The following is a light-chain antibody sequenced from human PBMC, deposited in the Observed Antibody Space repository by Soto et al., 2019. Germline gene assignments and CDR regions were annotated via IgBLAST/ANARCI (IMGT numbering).Light chain of an antibody. CDR2: GAS. J-gene: IGKJ1*01. CDR3: QQYGSSGT. V-gene: IGKV3-20*01. CDR1: QSIRSN. Sequence: EIVMTQSPDTLSLSPGEGATLSCRVSQSIRSNLAWYQQRPGQAPRLLMYGASTRATGIPDRFSGGGSGTDFTLTISRLEPEDFAVYYCQQYGSSGTFGQGTKVDI.